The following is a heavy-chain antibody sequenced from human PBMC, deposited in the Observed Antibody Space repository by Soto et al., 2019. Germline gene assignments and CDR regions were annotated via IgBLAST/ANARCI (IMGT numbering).Heavy chain of an antibody. D-gene: IGHD3-16*02. J-gene: IGHJ4*02. Sequence: PGGSLRLSCAASGFTFSSYAMHWVRQAPCKGLEWVAIMSYDGNNQYYADSVKGRFTISRDNFKNTLYLQMNSLRAEDTAVYYCAKALGELSPESFDYWGQGILVTVYS. CDR3: AKALGELSPESFDY. CDR1: GFTFSSYA. CDR2: MSYDGNNQ. V-gene: IGHV3-30*18.